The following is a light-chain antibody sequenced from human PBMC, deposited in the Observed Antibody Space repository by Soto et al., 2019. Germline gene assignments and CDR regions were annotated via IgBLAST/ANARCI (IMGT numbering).Light chain of an antibody. V-gene: IGLV2-14*01. J-gene: IGLJ1*01. CDR2: EVS. Sequence: QSALTQPASVSGSPGQSITISCTGTSSDVGGYNYVSWYQQHPGKAPKLIIYEVSNRPSGVSKRFSGSKSGNTASLTISGLQAADEADYYCNSYTSKSTGVFGTGTKVTVL. CDR1: SSDVGGYNY. CDR3: NSYTSKSTGV.